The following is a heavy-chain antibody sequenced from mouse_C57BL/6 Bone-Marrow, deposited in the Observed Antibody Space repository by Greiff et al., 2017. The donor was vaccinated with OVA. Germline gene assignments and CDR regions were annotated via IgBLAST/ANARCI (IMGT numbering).Heavy chain of an antibody. Sequence: QVQLQQSGAELVRPGTSVKVSCKASGYAFTNYLIEWVKQRPGQGLEWIGVINPGSGGTNYNEKFKGKATLTADKSSSTAYMQLSSLTSEDSAVYFCARLLYYGSIDYWGQGTTLTVSS. J-gene: IGHJ2*01. CDR3: ARLLYYGSIDY. CDR2: INPGSGGT. V-gene: IGHV1-54*01. CDR1: GYAFTNYL. D-gene: IGHD1-1*01.